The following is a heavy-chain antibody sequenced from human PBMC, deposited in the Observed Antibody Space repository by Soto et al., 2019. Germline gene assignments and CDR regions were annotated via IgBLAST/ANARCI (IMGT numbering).Heavy chain of an antibody. CDR1: GYTFTSYD. V-gene: IGHV1-8*01. Sequence: ASVKVSCKASGYTFTSYDINWVRQATGQGLEWMGWMNPNSGNTGYAQKFQGRVTMTRNTSISTAYMELSSLRSEDTAVYYCARGRSSVAYGAFDIWGQGTMVTVSS. CDR2: MNPNSGNT. CDR3: ARGRSSVAYGAFDI. D-gene: IGHD2-21*01. J-gene: IGHJ3*02.